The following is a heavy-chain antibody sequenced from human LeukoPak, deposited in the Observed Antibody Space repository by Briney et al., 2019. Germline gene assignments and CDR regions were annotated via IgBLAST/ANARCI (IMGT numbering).Heavy chain of an antibody. D-gene: IGHD6-13*01. J-gene: IGHJ4*02. CDR3: ARFIAAPYYFDY. CDR2: ISSRSYI. V-gene: IGHV3-21*01. Sequence: TGGSLRLSCAASGFTFSSYSMNWVRQAPGKGLEWVSFISSRSYIYYADSVKGRFTISRDNAKNSLYLQMNSLRAEDTAVYYCARFIAAPYYFDYWGRGTLVTVSS. CDR1: GFTFSSYS.